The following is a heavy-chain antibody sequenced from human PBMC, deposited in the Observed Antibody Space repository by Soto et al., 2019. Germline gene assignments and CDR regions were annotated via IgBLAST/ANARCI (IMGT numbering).Heavy chain of an antibody. CDR2: IYSGGST. J-gene: IGHJ4*02. V-gene: IGHV3-53*01. CDR3: ARIEMATNPFLDY. CDR1: GFTVSSNY. Sequence: GGSLRLSCAASGFTVSSNYMSWVRQAPGKGLEWVSVIYSGGSTYYADSVKGRFTISRDNSKNTLYLQMNSLRAEDTAVYYCARIEMATNPFLDYWGQGTLVTVSS. D-gene: IGHD5-12*01.